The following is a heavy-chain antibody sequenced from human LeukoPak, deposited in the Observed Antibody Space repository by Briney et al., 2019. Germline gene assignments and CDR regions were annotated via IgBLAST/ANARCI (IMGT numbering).Heavy chain of an antibody. CDR1: GGSFSGYL. Sequence: SETLSLTCAVYGGSFSGYLWSWIRQPPGKGLEWIGEMNHSGGINYNPSLKSRVTISVDTSKNQFSLKLSSVTAADTAVYYCARVGYSSSWFDYWGQGTLVTVSS. CDR3: ARVGYSSSWFDY. CDR2: MNHSGGI. J-gene: IGHJ5*01. D-gene: IGHD6-13*01. V-gene: IGHV4-34*01.